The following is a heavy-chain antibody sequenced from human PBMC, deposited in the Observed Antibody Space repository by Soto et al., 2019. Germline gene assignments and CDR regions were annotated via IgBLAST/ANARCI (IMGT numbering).Heavy chain of an antibody. V-gene: IGHV1-2*04. CDR3: ARDYCSGASCYDY. D-gene: IGHD2-15*01. CDR1: GYTFTGYY. J-gene: IGHJ4*02. CDR2: INPNSGGT. Sequence: ASVKVSCKASGYTFTGYYMHWVRQAPGQGLEWMGWINPNSGGTNYAQKFQGWVTMTRDTSISTAYMELSRLRSDDTAVYYCARDYCSGASCYDYWGQGTLVTVS.